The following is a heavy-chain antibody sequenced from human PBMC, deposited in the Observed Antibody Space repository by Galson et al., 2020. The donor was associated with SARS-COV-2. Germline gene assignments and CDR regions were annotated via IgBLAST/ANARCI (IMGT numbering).Heavy chain of an antibody. CDR3: ARATVGATDY. V-gene: IGHV3-21*01. CDR1: GFTFNTFS. CDR2: ISTSSTYI. J-gene: IGHJ4*02. D-gene: IGHD1-26*01. Sequence: GESLKISCAASGFTFNTFSMNWVRQAPGKGLEWVSSISTSSTYIYYADSVKGRFTISRDNAKNSLYLQMNSLRAEDTAVYYCARATVGATDYWGQGTLVTVSS.